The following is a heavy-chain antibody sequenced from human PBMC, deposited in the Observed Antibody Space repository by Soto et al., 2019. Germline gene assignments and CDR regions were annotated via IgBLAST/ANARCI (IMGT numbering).Heavy chain of an antibody. CDR3: ARGVTYYYDISGYGGSNWFDP. CDR1: GYTFTGYY. CDR2: INPNSGGT. Sequence: ASVKVSCKASGYTFTGYYMHWVRQAPGQGLEWMGWINPNSGGTNYAQKFQGRVTMTRDTSISTAYMELSRLRSDDTAVYYCARGVTYYYDISGYGGSNWFDPWGQGTLVTVSS. V-gene: IGHV1-2*02. D-gene: IGHD3-22*01. J-gene: IGHJ5*02.